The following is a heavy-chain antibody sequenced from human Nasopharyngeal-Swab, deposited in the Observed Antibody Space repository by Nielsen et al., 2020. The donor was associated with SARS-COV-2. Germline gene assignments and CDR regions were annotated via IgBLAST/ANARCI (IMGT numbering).Heavy chain of an antibody. J-gene: IGHJ3*02. V-gene: IGHV3-74*01. D-gene: IGHD3-22*01. CDR3: ARGGTYYYDSSGYYHDAFDI. Sequence: GESLKISCAASGFTFSSYWMHWVRQVPGKGPVWVSGINSDGSSTSYADSVKGRFTISRDNAKNTLYLQMNSLRAEDTAVYYCARGGTYYYDSSGYYHDAFDIWGQGTMVTVSS. CDR1: GFTFSSYW. CDR2: INSDGSST.